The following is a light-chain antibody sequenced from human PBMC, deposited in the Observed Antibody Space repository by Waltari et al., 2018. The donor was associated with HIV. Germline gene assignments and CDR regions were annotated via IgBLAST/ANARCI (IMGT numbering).Light chain of an antibody. CDR3: QSYDTSNSHWV. J-gene: IGLJ3*02. Sequence: FILTQPHSVSGSPGQTVNISCTRSRGSIASHYVQWFQQRPGSAPINVIYQNNQRSSGVADRFSGSIDRSSNSASLTISGLKTEDEADFFCQSYDTSNSHWVFGGGTKLTVL. CDR1: RGSIASHY. V-gene: IGLV6-57*03. CDR2: QNN.